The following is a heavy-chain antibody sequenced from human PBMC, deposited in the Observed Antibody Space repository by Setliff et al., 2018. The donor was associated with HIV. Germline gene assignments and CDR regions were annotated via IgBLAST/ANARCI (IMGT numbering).Heavy chain of an antibody. CDR3: AKPTSGLYPRSFDL. CDR1: GFVFYSFD. Sequence: GGSLRLSCVASGFVFYSFDMNWVRQTPEKGLEWVSAISPGSDITYYADSVKGRFTISRDDARDMLFLQMNSLTPEDTAIYYCAKPTSGLYPRSFDLWGQGTKVTVSS. CDR2: ISPGSDIT. D-gene: IGHD1-26*01. J-gene: IGHJ3*01. V-gene: IGHV3-23*01.